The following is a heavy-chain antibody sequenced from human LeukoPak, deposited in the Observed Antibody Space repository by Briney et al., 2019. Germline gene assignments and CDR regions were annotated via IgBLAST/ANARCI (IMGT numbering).Heavy chain of an antibody. CDR1: GLTFHDYA. D-gene: IGHD2-21*01. V-gene: IGHV3-23*01. CDR3: AKQPYNYYYLDV. CDR2: IAGDSSKT. J-gene: IGHJ6*03. Sequence: PGGSLRLSCAISGLTFHDYAMTWVRQAPGKGLEWVSTIAGDSSKTYYADSVKGWFTISRDNSNYMLFLHMNNLRAEDTAIYYCAKQPYNYYYLDVWGKGTTVTVSS.